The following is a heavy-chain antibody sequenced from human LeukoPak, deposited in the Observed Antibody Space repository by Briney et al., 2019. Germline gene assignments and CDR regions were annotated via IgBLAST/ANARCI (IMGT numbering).Heavy chain of an antibody. CDR3: ARDKVGGYNWFDP. D-gene: IGHD2-15*01. J-gene: IGHJ5*02. Sequence: GGSLRLSCAASGFTFSSYWMSWVRQAPGKGLEWVANIKQDGSEKYYVDSVKGRFTISRDNAKNSLYLQMNSLRAEDTAVYYCARDKVGGYNWFDPWGQGTLVTVSS. CDR2: IKQDGSEK. CDR1: GFTFSSYW. V-gene: IGHV3-7*01.